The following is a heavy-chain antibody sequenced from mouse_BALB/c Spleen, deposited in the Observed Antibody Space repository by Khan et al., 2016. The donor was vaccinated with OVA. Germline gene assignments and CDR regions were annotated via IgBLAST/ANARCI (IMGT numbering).Heavy chain of an antibody. V-gene: IGHV3-2*02. CDR2: ISYSGNT. J-gene: IGHJ2*01. CDR1: GYSITSDYA. D-gene: IGHD2-10*02. Sequence: EVKLLESGPGLVKPSQSLSLTCTVTGYSITSDYAWNWIRQFPGNKLEWMGHISYSGNTKYNPSLKSRISVTRDTSKNQIFLQLNSVTAEDTATYYCARVYGGDFDDWGQGTTLTVSS. CDR3: ARVYGGDFDD.